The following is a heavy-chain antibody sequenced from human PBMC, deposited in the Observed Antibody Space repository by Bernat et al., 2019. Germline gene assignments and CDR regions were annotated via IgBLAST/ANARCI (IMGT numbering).Heavy chain of an antibody. CDR1: GFTFSNYA. CDR2: ISGSGGTT. J-gene: IGHJ3*02. Sequence: EVQLLESGGGLVQPGGSLRISCAASGFTFSNYAMSWVRQAPGKGLEWVSGISGSGGTTYYADSVKGRFTISRDNSQKSLYLQMDSLRAEDTAVYYCARDSAMGIAVAGDDAFDIWGQGTMVTVSS. D-gene: IGHD6-19*01. V-gene: IGHV3-23*01. CDR3: ARDSAMGIAVAGDDAFDI.